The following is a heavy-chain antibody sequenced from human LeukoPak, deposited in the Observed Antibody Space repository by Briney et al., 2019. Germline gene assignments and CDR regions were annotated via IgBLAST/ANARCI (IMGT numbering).Heavy chain of an antibody. CDR1: GGSFSGYY. CDR2: INHSGST. J-gene: IGHJ4*02. D-gene: IGHD3-22*01. CDR3: ARCSLDYYDSSGCYFDY. Sequence: PSETLSLTCAVYGGSFSGYYWSWIRQPPGKGLEWIGEINHSGSTNYNPSLKSRVTISVDTSKNQFSLKLSSVTAADTAVYYCARCSLDYYDSSGCYFDYWGQGTLVTVSS. V-gene: IGHV4-34*01.